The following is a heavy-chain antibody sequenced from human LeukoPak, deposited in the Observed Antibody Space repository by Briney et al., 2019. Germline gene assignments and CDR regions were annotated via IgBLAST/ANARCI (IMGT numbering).Heavy chain of an antibody. CDR3: NLVVT. V-gene: IGHV3-15*01. Sequence: GGSLRLSCAASGFTFSNAWMSWVRQAPGKGLEWVGLIKSRTHGGTTDCAAPVKGRFTISRDDSKNTLYLQMNSLKTEDTAMYYCNLVVTWGQGTLVTVSS. CDR2: IKSRTHGGTT. CDR1: GFTFSNAW. D-gene: IGHD2-15*01. J-gene: IGHJ5*02.